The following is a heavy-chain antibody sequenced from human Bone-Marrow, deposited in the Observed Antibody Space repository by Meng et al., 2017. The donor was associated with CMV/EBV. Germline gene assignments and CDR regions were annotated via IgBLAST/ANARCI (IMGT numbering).Heavy chain of an antibody. V-gene: IGHV4-34*01. Sequence: SETLSPTCAVYGGSFSGYYWSWIRQPPGKGLERSGEINHSVSTNSSPSPSLKSRVTISVNTSKNQFSLKLSSVPAADTAVYYCARGFSWYYDFWSGYYTLFDYWDQGTLVTVSS. CDR3: ARGFSWYYDFWSGYYTLFDY. J-gene: IGHJ4*02. CDR2: INHSVST. CDR1: GGSFSGYY. D-gene: IGHD3-3*01.